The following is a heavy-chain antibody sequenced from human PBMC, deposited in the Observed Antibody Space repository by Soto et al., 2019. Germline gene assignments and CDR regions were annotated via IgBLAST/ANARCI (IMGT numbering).Heavy chain of an antibody. Sequence: ASLKVSCNASGYVFGDYAIHWVRQAPGQRLEWMGRINVGSPNIQYSQKFQGRVTFARETSTTTAYMELSGLRFEDTAVYYCATEFSSGYFYLDYWGQGTLVTVSS. D-gene: IGHD6-19*01. J-gene: IGHJ4*02. CDR1: GYVFGDYA. V-gene: IGHV1-3*01. CDR3: ATEFSSGYFYLDY. CDR2: INVGSPNI.